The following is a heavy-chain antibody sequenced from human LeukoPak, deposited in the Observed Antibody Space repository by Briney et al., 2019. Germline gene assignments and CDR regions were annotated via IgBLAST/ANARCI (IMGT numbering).Heavy chain of an antibody. J-gene: IGHJ5*02. CDR2: ISSSSSYI. CDR3: AREADYYGSRIENWFDP. Sequence: GGSLRLSCAASGFTFSSYSMNWVRQAPGKGLEWVSSISSSSSYIYHADSVKGRFTISRDNAKNSLYLQMNSLRAEDTAVYYCAREADYYGSRIENWFDPWGQGTLVTVSS. D-gene: IGHD3-10*01. V-gene: IGHV3-21*01. CDR1: GFTFSSYS.